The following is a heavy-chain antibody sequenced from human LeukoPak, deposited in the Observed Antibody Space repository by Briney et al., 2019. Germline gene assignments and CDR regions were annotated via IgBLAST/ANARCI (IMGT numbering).Heavy chain of an antibody. CDR1: GYTFTSYG. CDR3: ARDLAVPAAMGRAWFDP. Sequence: ASAKVSCKASGYTFTSYGISWVRQAPGQGLEWMGWISAYNGNTNYAQKLQGRDTMTTDTSTSTAYMELRSLRSDDTAVYYCARDLAVPAAMGRAWFDPWGQGTLVTVSS. CDR2: ISAYNGNT. D-gene: IGHD2-2*01. V-gene: IGHV1-18*04. J-gene: IGHJ5*02.